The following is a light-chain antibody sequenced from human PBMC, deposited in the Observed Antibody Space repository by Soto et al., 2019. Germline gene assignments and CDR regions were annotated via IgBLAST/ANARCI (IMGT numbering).Light chain of an antibody. CDR1: YTISSS. J-gene: IGKJ2*01. CDR3: QQLSHYPYT. V-gene: IGKV1-9*01. Sequence: DIQLTQSPSFLPASVEDRVTISCRASYTISSSLAWYQQEPGKPPKLLIYDSSTLQTGVPSRFTGSGSGRKFTLTISGLQFGDFATYFCQQLSHYPYTFGQGTKLEI. CDR2: DSS.